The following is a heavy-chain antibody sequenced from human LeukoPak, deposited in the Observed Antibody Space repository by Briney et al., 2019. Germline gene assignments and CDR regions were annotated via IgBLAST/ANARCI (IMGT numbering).Heavy chain of an antibody. Sequence: PGGSLRLSCAASGFTFSSYWMSWVRQPPGKGLEWIGEIYHSGSTNYNPSLKSRVTISVDKSKNQFSLKLSSVTAADTAVYYCASIEYSSSSVAYWGQGTLVTVSS. V-gene: IGHV4-4*02. J-gene: IGHJ4*02. D-gene: IGHD6-6*01. CDR2: IYHSGST. CDR3: ASIEYSSSSVAY. CDR1: GFTFSSYW.